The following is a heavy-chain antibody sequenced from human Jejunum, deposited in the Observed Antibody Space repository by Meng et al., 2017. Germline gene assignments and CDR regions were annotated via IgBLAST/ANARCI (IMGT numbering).Heavy chain of an antibody. CDR3: ARLYYFDSSGTYDY. V-gene: IGHV1-3*01. D-gene: IGHD3-22*01. J-gene: IGHJ4*02. CDR1: GYTFKNYL. Sequence: VQLGQSGAEGKKPGASVTVSCKASGYTFKNYLIHWVRQAPGQRLEWMGWVNAGNGNTKSSQNFQGRVTFNRDTSATTAYMELSSLTPEDTAVYYCARLYYFDSSGTYDYWGQGTLVTVSS. CDR2: VNAGNGNT.